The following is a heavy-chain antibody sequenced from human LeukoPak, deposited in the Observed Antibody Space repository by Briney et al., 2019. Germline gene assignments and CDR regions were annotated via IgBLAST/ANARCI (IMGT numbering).Heavy chain of an antibody. V-gene: IGHV4-59*01. Sequence: PSETLSLTCTVSGGSISSYYWSWIRQPPGKGLEWIGYIYYSGSTNYNPSLKSRVTISVDTPKNQFSLKLSSVTAADTAVYYCARDGLGSGWSRYFDLWGRGTLVTVSS. D-gene: IGHD6-19*01. CDR2: IYYSGST. CDR3: ARDGLGSGWSRYFDL. J-gene: IGHJ2*01. CDR1: GGSISSYY.